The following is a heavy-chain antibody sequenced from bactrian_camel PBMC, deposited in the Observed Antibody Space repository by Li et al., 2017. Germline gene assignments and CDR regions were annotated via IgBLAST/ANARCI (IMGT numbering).Heavy chain of an antibody. J-gene: IGHJ4*01. D-gene: IGHD3*01. V-gene: IGHV3S55*01. CDR1: GYTSGHYC. Sequence: QVQLVESGGGSVQAGGSLRLSCTASGYTSGHYCLAWFRQEPGKGREAVATIGEDGTTTYRDSAKGRFTITRDAAKTTLYLQMNDLKFEDTAMYYCATGVYCAHELSPDEYDVWGPGTQVTVS. CDR2: IGEDGTT. CDR3: ATGVYCAHELSPDEYDV.